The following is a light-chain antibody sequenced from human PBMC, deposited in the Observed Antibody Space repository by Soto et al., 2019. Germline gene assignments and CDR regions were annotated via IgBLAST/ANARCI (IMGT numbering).Light chain of an antibody. Sequence: PQSPATLSVSPGERATLSCRASQSVSSNLAWYQQKPGQAPRLLIYGASSRATGIPDRFSGSGSGTDFTLTISRLEPEDFAVYYCQQYGSSPWTFDQGTKVDIK. CDR3: QQYGSSPWT. J-gene: IGKJ1*01. CDR1: QSVSSN. V-gene: IGKV3-20*01. CDR2: GAS.